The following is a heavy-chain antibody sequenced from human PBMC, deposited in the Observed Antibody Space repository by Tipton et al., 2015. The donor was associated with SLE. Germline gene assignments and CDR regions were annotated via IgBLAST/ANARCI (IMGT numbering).Heavy chain of an antibody. CDR2: INRDGSGT. J-gene: IGHJ2*01. CDR3: TRGMRQQLEEWYFDL. CDR1: GFTFSDNK. D-gene: IGHD6-13*01. Sequence: GSLRLSCAASGFTFSDNKMHWVRQAPGKGLVWVSRINRDGSGTDYADSVKGRFTISRDNTKNTVFLQMNSLRADDTAVYYCTRGMRQQLEEWYFDLWGRGTLVTVSS. V-gene: IGHV3-74*01.